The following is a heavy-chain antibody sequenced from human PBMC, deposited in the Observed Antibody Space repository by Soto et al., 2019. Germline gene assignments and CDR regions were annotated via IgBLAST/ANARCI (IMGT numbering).Heavy chain of an antibody. Sequence: QVQLVQSGAEVKKPGASVKVSCKASGFNFITYAMHWVRQAPGQGLEWVGWIDAGNGETTYSQKFQDRVIITRDTFASTADRELTGQTSEDTAVYVCARDRRDWHHYYYSMDVWGQGTTVTVSS. CDR2: IDAGNGET. D-gene: IGHD3-9*01. CDR1: GFNFITYA. V-gene: IGHV1-3*01. CDR3: ARDRRDWHHYYYSMDV. J-gene: IGHJ6*02.